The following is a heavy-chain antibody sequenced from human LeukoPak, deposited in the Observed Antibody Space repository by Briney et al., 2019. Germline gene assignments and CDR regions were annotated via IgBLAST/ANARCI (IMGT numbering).Heavy chain of an antibody. Sequence: PGGSLRLSCAASEFTFSSYAMHWVRQAPGKGLEYVSAISSNGGSTYYANSVKGRFTISRDNSKNTLYLQMGSLRAEDMAVYYCARDQAPLYYDILTGYYEHYMDVWGKGTTVTVSS. CDR3: ARDQAPLYYDILTGYYEHYMDV. V-gene: IGHV3-64*01. J-gene: IGHJ6*03. D-gene: IGHD3-9*01. CDR1: EFTFSSYA. CDR2: ISSNGGST.